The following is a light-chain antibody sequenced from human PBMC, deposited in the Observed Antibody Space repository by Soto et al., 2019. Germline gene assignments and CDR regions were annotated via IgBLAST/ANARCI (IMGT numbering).Light chain of an antibody. CDR2: EVT. CDR3: SSYAGSNNFVV. Sequence: QSALTQPTSASGSPGQSVTISCTGTSSDVGGYNYVSWYQQHPGKAPKLMIYEVTKRPSVVPDRFSGSKSGNTASLTVSGLQAEDEADYYCSSYAGSNNFVVFGGGTKLTVL. J-gene: IGLJ2*01. V-gene: IGLV2-8*01. CDR1: SSDVGGYNY.